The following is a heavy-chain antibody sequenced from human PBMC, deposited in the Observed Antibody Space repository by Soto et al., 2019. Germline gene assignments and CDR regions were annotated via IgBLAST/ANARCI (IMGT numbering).Heavy chain of an antibody. Sequence: PSETLSLTCSVSGDSISSGGYYWGWVRQHPGQGLQWIGYIYYSGSTYYNPSLKSRVIISVDTSGNQFPLNLTSVTAADTAVYYCARGKQQLIDYWGQGALVTVSS. D-gene: IGHD6-13*01. CDR2: IYYSGST. V-gene: IGHV4-31*03. CDR3: ARGKQQLIDY. CDR1: GDSISSGGYY. J-gene: IGHJ4*02.